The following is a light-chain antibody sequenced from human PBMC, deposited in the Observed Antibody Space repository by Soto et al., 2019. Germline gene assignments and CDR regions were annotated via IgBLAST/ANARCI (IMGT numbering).Light chain of an antibody. CDR1: SSNIGSNT. CDR2: SDT. CDR3: AAWDNRLTGAP. Sequence: QSVRTQPPSASGTPGQRVTMSCSGGSSNIGSNTVSWYQHLPGTAPQLLIYSDTQRASGVADRFSGSKSGTSASLAISGLQSDVEADYYCAAWDNRLTGAPFGTWTKVTIL. J-gene: IGLJ1*01. V-gene: IGLV1-44*01.